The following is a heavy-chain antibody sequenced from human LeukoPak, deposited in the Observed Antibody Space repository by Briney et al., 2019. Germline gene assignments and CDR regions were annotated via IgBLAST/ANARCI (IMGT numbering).Heavy chain of an antibody. V-gene: IGHV4-31*03. J-gene: IGHJ4*02. Sequence: PSEALSLTCTVSGGSISSGGYYWSWIRQHPGKGLEWIGYIYYSGSTYYNPSLKSRVTISVDTSKNQFSLKLSSVTAADTAVYYCARGGGEEFDYWGQGTLVTVSS. CDR2: IYYSGST. CDR1: GGSISSGGYY. CDR3: ARGGGEEFDY. D-gene: IGHD3-16*01.